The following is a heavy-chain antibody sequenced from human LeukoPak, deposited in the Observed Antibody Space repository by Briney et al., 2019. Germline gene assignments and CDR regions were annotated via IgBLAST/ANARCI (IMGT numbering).Heavy chain of an antibody. V-gene: IGHV3-48*02. Sequence: GGSLLLSCAASGFSFNSSAMNRVRQATGTGLEWISHMYMSSSTTSYADSVRGRFTISRDNAKNSLYLQMNSLTDEDTAVYYCARDYAYSFDYWGQGTLVTVSS. CDR1: GFSFNSSA. J-gene: IGHJ4*02. CDR3: ARDYAYSFDY. CDR2: MYMSSSTT. D-gene: IGHD4-11*01.